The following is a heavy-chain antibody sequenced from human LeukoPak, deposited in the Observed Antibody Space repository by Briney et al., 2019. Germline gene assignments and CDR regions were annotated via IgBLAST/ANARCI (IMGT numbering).Heavy chain of an antibody. CDR3: SKEGAPPMIPFDY. V-gene: IGHV3-23*01. Sequence: GGSLTLSCTASGFPFRTYAMTWVRQAPGKGLEWVSAISGNGTTFYADSVKGRFTVSRDNSKNTLCLQIHSLRAEDTATYYCSKEGAPPMIPFDYWGQGTPIIVSS. CDR2: ISGNGTT. CDR1: GFPFRTYA. D-gene: IGHD3-16*01. J-gene: IGHJ4*02.